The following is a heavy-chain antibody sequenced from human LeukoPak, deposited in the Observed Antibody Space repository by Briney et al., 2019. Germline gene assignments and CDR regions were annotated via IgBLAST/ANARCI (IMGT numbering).Heavy chain of an antibody. D-gene: IGHD3-10*01. J-gene: IGHJ6*03. CDR1: GFTFTSYT. V-gene: IGHV3-21*01. CDR3: ARGGPGNYYYYMDV. CDR2: ISSTGTYK. Sequence: GSLRLSCAASGFTFTSYTMNWVRQAPGKGLGWVSSISSTGTYKYYAGSVKGRFTISRDNAKNSLYLQMNSLRAEDTAVYYCARGGPGNYYYYMDVWGKGTTVTVSS.